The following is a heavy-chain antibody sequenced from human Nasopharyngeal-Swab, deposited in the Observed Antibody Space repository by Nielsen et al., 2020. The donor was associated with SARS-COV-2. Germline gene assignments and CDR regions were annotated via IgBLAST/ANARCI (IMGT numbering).Heavy chain of an antibody. CDR3: ARGRDCTNGVCYAGGTDAIDI. D-gene: IGHD2-8*01. CDR2: INPSGGST. Sequence: WVRQAPGQGLEWMGIINPSGGSTSYAQKFQGRVTMTRDTSTSTVYMELSSLRSEDTAVYYCARGRDCTNGVCYAGGTDAIDIWGQGTMVTVSS. J-gene: IGHJ3*02. V-gene: IGHV1-46*01.